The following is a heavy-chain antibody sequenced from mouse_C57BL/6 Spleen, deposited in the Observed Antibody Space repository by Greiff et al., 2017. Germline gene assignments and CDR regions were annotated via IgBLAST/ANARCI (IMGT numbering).Heavy chain of an antibody. D-gene: IGHD4-1*01. Sequence: QVQLKQPGAELVKPGASVKLSCKASGYTFTSYWMHWVKQRPGQGLEWIGMIHPNSGSTNYNEKFKSKATLTVDKSSSTAYMQLSSLTSEDSAVYYCARFWDVGAMDYWGQGTSVTVSS. V-gene: IGHV1-64*01. CDR3: ARFWDVGAMDY. CDR1: GYTFTSYW. CDR2: IHPNSGST. J-gene: IGHJ4*01.